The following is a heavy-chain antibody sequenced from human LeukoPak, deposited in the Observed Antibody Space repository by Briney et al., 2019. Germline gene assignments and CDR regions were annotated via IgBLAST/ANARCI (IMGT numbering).Heavy chain of an antibody. D-gene: IGHD3-3*01. CDR1: RGTFSSYA. Sequence: GASVKVSCKASRGTFSSYAISWVRQAPGQGLEWMGRFIPIFGTANYAQKFQGRVTITTDESTSTAYMELSSLRSEDTAVYYCARASPYYDFWSGYFHYYYYMDVWGKGTTVTVSS. CDR2: FIPIFGTA. CDR3: ARASPYYDFWSGYFHYYYYMDV. J-gene: IGHJ6*03. V-gene: IGHV1-69*05.